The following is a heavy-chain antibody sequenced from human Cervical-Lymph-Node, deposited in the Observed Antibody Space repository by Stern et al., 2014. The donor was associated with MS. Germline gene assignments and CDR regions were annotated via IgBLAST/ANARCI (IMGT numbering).Heavy chain of an antibody. D-gene: IGHD2-15*01. Sequence: QDQLVQSGAEVKKPGSSVRVSCKASGVTFSSNAITWVRQAPGQGLEWMGGSIPIFATANYAQKFQGRVTITADESTNIAYMELSSLRSEDTAVYYCARRRCSGINCFYGMDVWGQGTTVTVSS. CDR2: SIPIFATA. CDR3: ARRRCSGINCFYGMDV. CDR1: GVTFSSNA. J-gene: IGHJ6*02. V-gene: IGHV1-69*12.